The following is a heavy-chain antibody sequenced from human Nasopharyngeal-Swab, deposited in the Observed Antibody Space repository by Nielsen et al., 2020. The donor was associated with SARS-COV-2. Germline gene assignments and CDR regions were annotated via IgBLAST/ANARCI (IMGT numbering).Heavy chain of an antibody. CDR1: GFTFSNYW. CDR3: VRDPNRHFDF. D-gene: IGHD1-14*01. V-gene: IGHV3-74*01. J-gene: IGHJ2*01. CDR2: INSDGSRT. Sequence: GESLKISCAVSGFTFSNYWIHWVRQAPGKGLVWVSRINSDGSRTGYADSVKGRFTISRDNAKNTLYLQMNSLSAEDTAVYYCVRDPNRHFDFWGRGTLVTVSS.